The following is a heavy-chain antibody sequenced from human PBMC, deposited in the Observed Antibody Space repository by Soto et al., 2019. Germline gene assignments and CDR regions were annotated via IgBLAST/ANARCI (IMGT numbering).Heavy chain of an antibody. V-gene: IGHV3-23*01. D-gene: IGHD3-10*01. CDR2: ISGSGGST. CDR3: ETLKGPRMVRGSMTFDF. Sequence: PGGSLRLSCAASGFTSSSYAMSWVRQAPGKGLEWVSGISGSGGSTYYADSVKGRFTISRDNSKNTLYLQMNSLRAEDTAVYYCETLKGPRMVRGSMTFDFWGQGTMVTVS. J-gene: IGHJ3*01. CDR1: GFTSSSYA.